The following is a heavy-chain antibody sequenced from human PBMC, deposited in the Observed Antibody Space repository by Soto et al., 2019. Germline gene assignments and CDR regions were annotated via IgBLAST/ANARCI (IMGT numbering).Heavy chain of an antibody. J-gene: IGHJ3*02. Sequence: SVKVSCEASGGTFSSYTISWVRQAPGQGLEWMGRIIPILGIANYAQKFQGRVTITADKSTSTAYMELSSLRSEGTAVYSCARASGLRWNDTDDAFDSWGQGTMVTVSS. CDR1: GGTFSSYT. CDR2: IIPILGIA. CDR3: ARASGLRWNDTDDAFDS. V-gene: IGHV1-69*02. D-gene: IGHD1-1*01.